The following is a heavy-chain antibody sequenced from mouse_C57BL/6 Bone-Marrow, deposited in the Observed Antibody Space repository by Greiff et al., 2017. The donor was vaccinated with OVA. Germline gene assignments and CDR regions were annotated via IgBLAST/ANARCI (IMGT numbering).Heavy chain of an antibody. J-gene: IGHJ3*01. CDR2: IYPRSGNT. V-gene: IGHV1-81*01. CDR3: ARSAFSWFAY. Sequence: VQLQQSGAELARPGASVKLSCKASGYTFTSYGISWVKQRTGQGLEWIGEIYPRSGNTYYNEKFKGKATVTADKSSSTAYMELRSLTSEDSAVYFCARSAFSWFAYWGQGTLVTVSA. D-gene: IGHD1-2*01. CDR1: GYTFTSYG.